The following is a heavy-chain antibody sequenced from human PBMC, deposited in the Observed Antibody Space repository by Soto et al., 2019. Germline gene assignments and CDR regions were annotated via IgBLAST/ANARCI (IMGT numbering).Heavy chain of an antibody. CDR1: GYTFTGYY. J-gene: IGHJ3*02. CDR2: INPNSGGT. V-gene: IGHV1-2*02. CDR3: ARATHSSSAWSAFDI. Sequence: QVQLVQSGAEVKKPGASVKVSCKASGYTFTGYYMHWVRQAPGQGLEWMGWINPNSGGTNYAQKFQGRVTMTRDTSIRKAYMELSRLRSDDTAVYYCARATHSSSAWSAFDIWGQGTMVTVSS. D-gene: IGHD6-13*01.